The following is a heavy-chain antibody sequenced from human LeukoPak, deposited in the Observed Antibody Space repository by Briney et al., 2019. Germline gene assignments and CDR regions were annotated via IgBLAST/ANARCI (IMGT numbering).Heavy chain of an antibody. CDR2: IKEDGSEK. CDR1: GFSFSGYW. Sequence: GGSLRLSCAASGFSFSGYWMTWVRQAPGKGLEWVANIKEDGSEKYYADFVKGRFTISRDNAKNSLDLQMNSLRAEDTAVYYCARDATPGYFDYWGQGTLVTVSS. CDR3: ARDATPGYFDY. V-gene: IGHV3-7*03. J-gene: IGHJ4*02.